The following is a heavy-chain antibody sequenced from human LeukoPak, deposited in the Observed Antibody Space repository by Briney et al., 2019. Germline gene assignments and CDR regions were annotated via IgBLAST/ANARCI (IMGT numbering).Heavy chain of an antibody. V-gene: IGHV4-59*01. CDR2: IYYSGST. J-gene: IGHJ6*03. Sequence: SETLSLTCTVSGGSISSYYWSWIRQPPGKGLERIGYIYYSGSTNYNPSLKSRVTISVDTSKNQFSLKLSSVTAADTAVYYCARGTYSSSWYSYYYYYMDVWGKGTTVTVSS. D-gene: IGHD6-13*01. CDR1: GGSISSYY. CDR3: ARGTYSSSWYSYYYYYMDV.